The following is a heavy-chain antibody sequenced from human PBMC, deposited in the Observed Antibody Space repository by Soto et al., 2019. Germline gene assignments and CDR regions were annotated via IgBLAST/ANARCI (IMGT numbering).Heavy chain of an antibody. CDR1: GGSINSDYW. Sequence: QVQLQESGPGLVKPSGTLSLTCGVSGGSINSDYWWRWVRQAPGKALEWIGEVHRSGATNYIQSLKTRITMSVDESGNQVSLDLTSVTAVDTAVYFCARGFSYRWVYWGQGILVIVSS. CDR2: VHRSGAT. D-gene: IGHD3-16*02. CDR3: ARGFSYRWVY. J-gene: IGHJ4*02. V-gene: IGHV4-4*02.